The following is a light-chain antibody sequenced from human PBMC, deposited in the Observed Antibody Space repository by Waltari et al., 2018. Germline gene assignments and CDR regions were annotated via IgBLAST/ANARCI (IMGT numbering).Light chain of an antibody. CDR3: QQYSSFST. J-gene: IGKJ2*01. CDR2: MAS. CDR1: QSVGTW. V-gene: IGKV1-5*03. Sequence: DIQMTQSPSTLSASVGDRVTISCRASQSVGTWLAWYQQKPGKAPKLLIYMASSLESGVPSRFSGSGSGREFTLTISSLQPDDLATYSCQQYSSFSTFGQGTKVDI.